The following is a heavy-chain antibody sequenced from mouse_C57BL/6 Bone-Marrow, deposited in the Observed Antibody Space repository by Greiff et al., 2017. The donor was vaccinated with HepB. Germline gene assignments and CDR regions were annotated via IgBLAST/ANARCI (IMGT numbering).Heavy chain of an antibody. CDR2: IDPSDSYT. D-gene: IGHD2-4*01. V-gene: IGHV1-59*01. Sequence: QVHVKQPGAELVRPGTSVKLSCKASGYTFTSYWMHWVKQRPGQGLEWIGVIDPSDSYTNYNQKFKGKATLTVDTSSSTAYMQLSSLTSEDSAVYYCARSYDDYDVDAMDYWGQGTSVTVSS. CDR3: ARSYDDYDVDAMDY. J-gene: IGHJ4*01. CDR1: GYTFTSYW.